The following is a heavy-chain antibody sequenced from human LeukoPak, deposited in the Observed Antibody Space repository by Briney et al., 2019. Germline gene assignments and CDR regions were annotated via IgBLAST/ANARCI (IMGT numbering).Heavy chain of an antibody. CDR3: ARVSPSMVTSAFDY. V-gene: IGHV4-31*03. Sequence: TLSLTCTFSGGSISSFGYYWSWIRQHPGKGLEWIGYIYYSGSTYYNPSLKSRVTISVDTSKNQFSLKLSSVTAADTAVYYCARVSPSMVTSAFDYWGQGTLVTVSS. J-gene: IGHJ4*02. D-gene: IGHD5-18*01. CDR2: IYYSGST. CDR1: GGSISSFGYY.